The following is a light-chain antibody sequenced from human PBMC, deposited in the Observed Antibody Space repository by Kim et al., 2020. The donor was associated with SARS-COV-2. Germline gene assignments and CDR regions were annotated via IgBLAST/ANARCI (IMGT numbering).Light chain of an antibody. Sequence: EIVLTQSPGTLSLPPGERVTLPCRASQSLSGNYLAWYQQKPGQAPRLLIYGASIRATGIPDRFSGSGSGTDFTLTISRLEPEDFAVYYCQQYGSSPRTFGQGTKVDIK. V-gene: IGKV3-20*01. J-gene: IGKJ1*01. CDR2: GAS. CDR1: QSLSGNY. CDR3: QQYGSSPRT.